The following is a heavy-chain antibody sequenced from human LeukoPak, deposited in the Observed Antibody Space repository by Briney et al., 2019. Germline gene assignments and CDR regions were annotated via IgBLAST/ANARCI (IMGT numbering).Heavy chain of an antibody. CDR1: GFSFSNYW. CDR3: AKVAAGLRNYFDY. CDR2: IKQDGSEK. Sequence: PGGSLRLSCAASGFSFSNYWMNWVREAPGRGLEWVANIKQDGSEKYYVDSVKGRFTISRDNAKNSLYLQMNSLRAEDTAVYYCAKVAAGLRNYFDYWGQGTLVTVSS. V-gene: IGHV3-7*03. D-gene: IGHD2-15*01. J-gene: IGHJ4*02.